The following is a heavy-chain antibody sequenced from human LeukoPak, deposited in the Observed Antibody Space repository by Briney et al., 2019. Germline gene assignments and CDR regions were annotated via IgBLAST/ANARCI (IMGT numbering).Heavy chain of an antibody. Sequence: GGSLRLSRASSGFTFSRNYMTWVRHPPAKGREWVSVIYSGGSQYYADSVKGRFTISRDNSKNTLYLQMNALRAEDTAVYYCARIVAGGAFDIWGQGTMVTVSS. CDR1: GFTFSRNY. CDR3: ARIVAGGAFDI. CDR2: IYSGGSQ. D-gene: IGHD1-26*01. J-gene: IGHJ3*02. V-gene: IGHV3-66*01.